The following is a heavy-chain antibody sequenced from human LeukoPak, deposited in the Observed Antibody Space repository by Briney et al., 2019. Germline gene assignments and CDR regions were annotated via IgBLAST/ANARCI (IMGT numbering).Heavy chain of an antibody. CDR3: ARPLVGDALDY. CDR2: IWYDGSNE. D-gene: IGHD1-26*01. Sequence: GGSLRLSCAASGFIFSTYGIHWVRQAPGKGLEWVAVIWYDGSNEYYADSVKGRFTIFRDNSKNTLHLQMNSLRAEDTAVYYCARPLVGDALDYWGQGTLVTVSS. J-gene: IGHJ4*02. CDR1: GFIFSTYG. V-gene: IGHV3-33*01.